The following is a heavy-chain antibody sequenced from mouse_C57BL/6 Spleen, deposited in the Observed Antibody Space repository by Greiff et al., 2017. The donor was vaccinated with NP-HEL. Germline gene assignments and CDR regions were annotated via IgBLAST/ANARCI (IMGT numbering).Heavy chain of an antibody. CDR2: ISSGSSTI. CDR3: ARYWSTGAMDY. D-gene: IGHD1-1*01. CDR1: GFTFSDYG. J-gene: IGHJ4*01. Sequence: EVKLMESGGGLVKPGGSLKLSCAASGFTFSDYGMHWVRQAPEKGLEWVAYISSGSSTIYYADTVKGRFTISRDNAKNTLFLQMTSLRSEDTAMYYCARYWSTGAMDYWGQGTSVTVSS. V-gene: IGHV5-17*01.